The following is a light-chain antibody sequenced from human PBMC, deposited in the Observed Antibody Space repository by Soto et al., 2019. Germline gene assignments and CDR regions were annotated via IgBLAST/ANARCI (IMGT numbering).Light chain of an antibody. J-gene: IGKJ4*01. V-gene: IGKV3-11*01. CDR3: QQRSNWPST. Sequence: EIVLTQSPATLSLSPGERATLSCRASQSVSGYFAWYQQKPGQAPRLLIYDVSNRAPGIPARFSGSGSGTDFTLTISSLEPEDFAVYYCQQRSNWPSTCGGGTKLEIK. CDR1: QSVSGY. CDR2: DVS.